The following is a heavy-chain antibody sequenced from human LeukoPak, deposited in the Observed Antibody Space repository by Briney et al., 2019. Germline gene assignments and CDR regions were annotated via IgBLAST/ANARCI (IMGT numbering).Heavy chain of an antibody. V-gene: IGHV3-23*01. CDR1: GFTFSSYA. D-gene: IGHD3-22*01. CDR2: ISGSGGST. J-gene: IGHJ4*02. Sequence: GGSLRLSCAASGFTFSSYAMSWVRQAPGKGLEWVSAISGSGGSTYYADSVKGRFTISRDNSKNTLHLQMNSLRAEDTAVYYCAKAFDAGGYYRLFDYWRQGTLVTVSS. CDR3: AKAFDAGGYYRLFDY.